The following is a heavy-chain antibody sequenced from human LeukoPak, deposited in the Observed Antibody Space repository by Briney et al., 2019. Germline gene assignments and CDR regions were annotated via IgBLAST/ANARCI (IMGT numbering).Heavy chain of an antibody. CDR1: GLTFSSYE. Sequence: GRSLRLSRAASGLTFSSYEMNCARQAPGKGLEWVSSISSRSSYIYYADSMKGRSTISRDNAKNSLYMQMNSLRAEGTAVYYCARGGGCTGGSCYRRFDYWDQGTLVTVSS. V-gene: IGHV3-21*01. J-gene: IGHJ4*02. CDR3: ARGGGCTGGSCYRRFDY. D-gene: IGHD2-15*01. CDR2: ISSRSSYI.